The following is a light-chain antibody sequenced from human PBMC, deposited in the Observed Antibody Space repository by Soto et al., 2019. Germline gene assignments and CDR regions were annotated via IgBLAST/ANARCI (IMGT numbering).Light chain of an antibody. Sequence: DIQMTQSPSSLSASVGDRVTITCRASQAIGNALGWYQQKPGKAPKLLIYDASSLESGVPSRFSGSGSGTEFTLTISSLQPDDFATYYCQQYNSYPWTFGQGTKVDIK. J-gene: IGKJ1*01. CDR3: QQYNSYPWT. CDR2: DAS. CDR1: QAIGNA. V-gene: IGKV1-17*01.